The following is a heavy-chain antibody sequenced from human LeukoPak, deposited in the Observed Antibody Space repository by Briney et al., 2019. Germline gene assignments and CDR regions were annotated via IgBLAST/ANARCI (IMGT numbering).Heavy chain of an antibody. CDR1: GYSISSGRY. CDR2: VYHSGTT. J-gene: IGHJ4*01. Sequence: SETLSLTCAVSGYSISSGRYWGWIRQPPGKGLEWIGSVYHSGTTYYNPSLKSRLTISVDTSNNQFSLNLRSVTAADTAVYYCARSLSTAGIDFWGHGTLVTVSS. D-gene: IGHD2-2*01. V-gene: IGHV4-38-2*01. CDR3: ARSLSTAGIDF.